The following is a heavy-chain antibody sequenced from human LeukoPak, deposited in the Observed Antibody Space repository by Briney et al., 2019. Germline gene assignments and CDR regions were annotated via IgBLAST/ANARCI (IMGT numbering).Heavy chain of an antibody. Sequence: GASVKVSCKASGGTFSSYAISWVRQAPGQGLEWMGGIIPIFGTANYAQKFQGRVTITADKSTSTAYMELSSLRSEDTAVYYCAKGVQLEHDAFDIWGQGTMVTVSS. CDR3: AKGVQLEHDAFDI. J-gene: IGHJ3*02. V-gene: IGHV1-69*06. CDR2: IIPIFGTA. CDR1: GGTFSSYA. D-gene: IGHD1-1*01.